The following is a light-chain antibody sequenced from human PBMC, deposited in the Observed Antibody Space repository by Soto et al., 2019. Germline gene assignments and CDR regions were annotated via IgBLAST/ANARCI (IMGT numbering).Light chain of an antibody. CDR1: QGIRND. J-gene: IGKJ2*01. V-gene: IGKV1-6*01. CDR3: LQDYDYPYT. CDR2: DAS. Sequence: AIHMTQSPVSLSAAVGDTVTITCRASQGIRNDLGWYQKKPGKAPKLLIYDASALQTGVPSRFSGSGSGTDFTLTISGLQPEDFATYYCLQDYDYPYTFGPGTTLEIK.